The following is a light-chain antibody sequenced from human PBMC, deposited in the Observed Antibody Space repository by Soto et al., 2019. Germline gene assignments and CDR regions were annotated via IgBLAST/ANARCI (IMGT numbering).Light chain of an antibody. CDR1: QSVSSSY. J-gene: IGKJ1*01. CDR3: QQYGSSSWT. V-gene: IGKV3-20*01. CDR2: GAS. Sequence: EIVLTQSPGTLSLSPGERATLSCRASQSVSSSYLAWYQQKPGQAPRLLIYGASSRATGIPDRFSGSGSGKDFTLNISRLEPEDFAVYYCQQYGSSSWTFGQGTKVDIK.